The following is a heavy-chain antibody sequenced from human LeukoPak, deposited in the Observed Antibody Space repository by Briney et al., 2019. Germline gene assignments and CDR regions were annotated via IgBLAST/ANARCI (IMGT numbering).Heavy chain of an antibody. CDR2: ISYDGSNK. CDR1: GFTFSSYG. J-gene: IGHJ3*02. D-gene: IGHD1-26*01. Sequence: PGGSLRLSCAASGFTFSSYGMHWVRQAPGKGLEWVAVISYDGSNKYYADSVKGRFTISRDNSKNTPYLQMNSLRAEDTAVYYCAKESIVGLKGAFDIWGQGTMVTVSS. CDR3: AKESIVGLKGAFDI. V-gene: IGHV3-30*18.